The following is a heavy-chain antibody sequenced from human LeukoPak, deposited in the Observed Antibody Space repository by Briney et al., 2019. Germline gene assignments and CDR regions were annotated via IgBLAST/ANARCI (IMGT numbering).Heavy chain of an antibody. CDR2: ISSNGGST. CDR3: VKDRVHDSSSYYGYGY. D-gene: IGHD3-22*01. J-gene: IGHJ4*02. CDR1: GFTLSSFG. V-gene: IGHV3-64D*09. Sequence: GSLRLSCSASGFTLSSFGWHWVRQAPGKGLEYVSAISSNGGSTYYADSVKGRFTISRDNSKNTLYLQMSSLRAEDTAVYYCVKDRVHDSSSYYGYGYWGQGTLVTVSS.